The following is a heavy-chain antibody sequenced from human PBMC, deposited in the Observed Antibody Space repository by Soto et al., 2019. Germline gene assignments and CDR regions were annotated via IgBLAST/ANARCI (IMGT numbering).Heavy chain of an antibody. Sequence: ASVKVSCKASGYTFTSYDINWVRQATGQGLEWMGWMNPNSGNTGYAQKFQGRVTMTRNTSISTAYMELSSLRSEDTAVYYCAREASYYDYIWGSYRPHSRDAFDIWGQGTMVTVSS. D-gene: IGHD3-16*02. CDR3: AREASYYDYIWGSYRPHSRDAFDI. V-gene: IGHV1-8*01. J-gene: IGHJ3*02. CDR1: GYTFTSYD. CDR2: MNPNSGNT.